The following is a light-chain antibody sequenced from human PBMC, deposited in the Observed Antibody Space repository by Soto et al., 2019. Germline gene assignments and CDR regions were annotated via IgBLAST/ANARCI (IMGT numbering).Light chain of an antibody. CDR3: QQYNNWPFT. CDR1: QSVSSN. V-gene: IGKV3-15*01. J-gene: IGKJ3*01. Sequence: EIVMTQSPATLSVSPGERATLSCRASQSVSSNLAWYQQKPGQAPRLLIYGASTRATGIPARFSGSGSGTDLTLTISSLQSEDFAVYYCQQYNNWPFTFGPGTNVDI. CDR2: GAS.